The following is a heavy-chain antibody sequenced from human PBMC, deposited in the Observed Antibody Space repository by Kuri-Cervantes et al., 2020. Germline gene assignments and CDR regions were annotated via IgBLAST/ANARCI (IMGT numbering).Heavy chain of an antibody. D-gene: IGHD1-14*01. CDR1: GFTFSNYA. J-gene: IGHJ4*02. CDR3: ARFSRPGIEHGGSF. Sequence: GGSLRLSCVASGFTFSNYALNWVRQAPGKGLEWVSAITESGYSTYYADSVKGRFTISRDNAKNSLYLQMNSLRADDTAVYYCARFSRPGIEHGGSFWGQGTLVTVSS. CDR2: ITESGYST. V-gene: IGHV3-23*01.